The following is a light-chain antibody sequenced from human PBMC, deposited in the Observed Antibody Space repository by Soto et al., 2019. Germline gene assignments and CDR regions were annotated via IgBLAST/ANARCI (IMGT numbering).Light chain of an antibody. CDR1: QSISSY. V-gene: IGKV3-11*01. J-gene: IGKJ5*01. CDR3: QQRRQWPIT. CDR2: DAS. Sequence: EIVLTQSPATLSLSPGEIATLSCRASQSISSYLAWYQQKPGQAPRLLIYDASNRATGIPARFSGSGSETDFTLTISSLEPEDFAVYYCQQRRQWPITFGQGTRLEIK.